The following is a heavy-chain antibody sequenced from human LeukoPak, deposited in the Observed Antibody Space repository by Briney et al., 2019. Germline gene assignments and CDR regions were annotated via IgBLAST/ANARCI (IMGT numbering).Heavy chain of an antibody. D-gene: IGHD4-17*01. CDR1: GSTFTSFY. CDR3: ARDLYGDYAGGMDV. Sequence: ASVKVSCKASGSTFTSFYMHWVRQAPGQGLEWMGIINPSGGSTSYAQKFQGRVTMTRDTSTSTVYMELSSLRSEDTAVFYCARDLYGDYAGGMDVWGQGTTVTVSS. CDR2: INPSGGST. J-gene: IGHJ6*02. V-gene: IGHV1-46*01.